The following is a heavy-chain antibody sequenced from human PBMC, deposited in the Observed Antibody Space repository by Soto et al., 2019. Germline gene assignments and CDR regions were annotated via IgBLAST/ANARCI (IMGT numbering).Heavy chain of an antibody. Sequence: GGSLRLSCAASGFTFSNAWMNWVRQAPGKGLEWVGRIKSKTDGGTTDYAEPVKGSFTISRDDSKNTLYLQMNSLKAEDTAVYYCAKEYSSSWSWFDPWGQGTLVTVSS. CDR3: AKEYSSSWSWFDP. D-gene: IGHD6-6*01. CDR1: GFTFSNAW. J-gene: IGHJ5*02. CDR2: IKSKTDGGTT. V-gene: IGHV3-15*07.